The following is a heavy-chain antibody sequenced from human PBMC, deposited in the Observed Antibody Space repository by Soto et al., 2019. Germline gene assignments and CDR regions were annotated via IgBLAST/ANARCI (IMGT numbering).Heavy chain of an antibody. CDR3: ARSRISIFGILIIGSSFDP. CDR1: GGSISSGDYY. J-gene: IGHJ5*02. Sequence: SETLSLTCTVSGGSISSGDYYWSWIRQPPGKGLEWIGYIYYSGSSYYNPSLKSRVSISIDTSKNQFSLKLSSVAAADTAVYYCARSRISIFGILIIGSSFDPWGQGSLVTVSS. D-gene: IGHD3-3*01. CDR2: IYYSGSS. V-gene: IGHV4-30-4*01.